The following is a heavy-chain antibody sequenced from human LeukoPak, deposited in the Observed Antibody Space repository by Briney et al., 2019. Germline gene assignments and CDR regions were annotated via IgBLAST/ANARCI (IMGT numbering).Heavy chain of an antibody. V-gene: IGHV1-2*02. D-gene: IGHD1-26*01. CDR2: INPNSGGT. CDR1: GYTFTGHY. Sequence: ASVKVSCKASGYTFTGHYIHWVRQAPGQGLEWMGWINPNSGGTNYAQKFQGRVTMTRDTSISTAYMELSRLRSEDTAVFYCARGGSIVGATGTDFDYWGQGTLVTVSS. CDR3: ARGGSIVGATGTDFDY. J-gene: IGHJ4*02.